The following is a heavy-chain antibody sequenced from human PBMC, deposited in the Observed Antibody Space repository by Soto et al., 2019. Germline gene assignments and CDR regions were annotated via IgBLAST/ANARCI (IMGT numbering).Heavy chain of an antibody. D-gene: IGHD5-18*01. CDR2: IKPDGGEQ. J-gene: IGHJ4*02. CDR1: GFTFSSYA. Sequence: GGSLRLSCAASGFTFSSYAMSWVRQAPGKGLEWVANIKPDGGEQYYVDSVKGRFTISRDNAKDSLYLQMSSLRGDDTAVYYCARGHSNSCDYWGQGTLVTVSS. CDR3: ARGHSNSCDY. V-gene: IGHV3-7*04.